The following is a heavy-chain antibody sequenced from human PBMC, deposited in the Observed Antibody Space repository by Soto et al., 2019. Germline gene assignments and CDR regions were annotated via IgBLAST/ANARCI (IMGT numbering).Heavy chain of an antibody. CDR3: ARQRSKYSSSPGYYGMDV. D-gene: IGHD6-6*01. CDR2: IYPGDSDT. J-gene: IGHJ6*02. CDR1: GYSFNSYW. V-gene: IGHV5-51*01. Sequence: CKGSGYSFNSYWIGWVRQMPGKGLEWMGIIYPGDSDTRYSPSFQGQVTISADKSISTAYLQWSSLKASDTAMYYCARQRSKYSSSPGYYGMDVWGQGTTVTVSS.